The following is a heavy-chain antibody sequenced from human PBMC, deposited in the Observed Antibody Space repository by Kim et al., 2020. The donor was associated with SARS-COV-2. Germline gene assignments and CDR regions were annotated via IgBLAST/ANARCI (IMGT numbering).Heavy chain of an antibody. V-gene: IGHV1-46*01. J-gene: IGHJ3*02. CDR1: GYTFTSYY. Sequence: ASVKVSCKASGYTFTSYYMHWVRQAPGQGLEGMGIINPSGGSTSYAQKFQGTVTMTRDTSTSTVYMGLSSLRSEDTAVYYCARGGFDIGAYDAFDIWGQGTMVTVSS. CDR3: ARGGFDIGAYDAFDI. CDR2: INPSGGST. D-gene: IGHD2-15*01.